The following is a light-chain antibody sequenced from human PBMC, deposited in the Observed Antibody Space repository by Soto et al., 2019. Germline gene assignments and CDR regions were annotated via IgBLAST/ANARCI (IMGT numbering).Light chain of an antibody. V-gene: IGKV3-15*01. CDR3: QQYNTWPPST. CDR1: QSVRSN. Sequence: EIVMTQSPATLSVSPGERATLSCRASQSVRSNLAWYQQKPGQAPRLLIYGASTRATGIPARFSGSGSGTEFTLTISSLPSEDFAVYYCQQYNTWPPSTFGQGTRLEIK. CDR2: GAS. J-gene: IGKJ5*01.